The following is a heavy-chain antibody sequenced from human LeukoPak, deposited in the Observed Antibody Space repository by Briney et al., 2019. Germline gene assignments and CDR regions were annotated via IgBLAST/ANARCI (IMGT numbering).Heavy chain of an antibody. CDR2: ISGSGGST. D-gene: IGHD3-22*01. CDR3: AKGGGFYDSSGHGTGDY. J-gene: IGHJ4*02. Sequence: GGSLRLSCAASGFTFSSYAMSWVRQAPGKGLEWVSAISGSGGSTYYADSVKGRFTISRDNSKNTLYLQMNSLRAEDTAVYYCAKGGGFYDSSGHGTGDYWGQGTLVTVSS. CDR1: GFTFSSYA. V-gene: IGHV3-23*01.